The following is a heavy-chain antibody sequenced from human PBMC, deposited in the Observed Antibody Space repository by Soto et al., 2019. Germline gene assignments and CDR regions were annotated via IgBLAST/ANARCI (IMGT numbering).Heavy chain of an antibody. D-gene: IGHD6-19*01. CDR1: GGTFSSYA. Sequence: SVKVSCKASGGTFSSYAISWVRQAPGQGLEWMGGIIPIFGTANYAQKFQGRVTITADESTSTAYMELSSLRSEDTAVYYCASPERYSSGWYWFDPWGQGXLVTVYS. J-gene: IGHJ5*02. V-gene: IGHV1-69*13. CDR3: ASPERYSSGWYWFDP. CDR2: IIPIFGTA.